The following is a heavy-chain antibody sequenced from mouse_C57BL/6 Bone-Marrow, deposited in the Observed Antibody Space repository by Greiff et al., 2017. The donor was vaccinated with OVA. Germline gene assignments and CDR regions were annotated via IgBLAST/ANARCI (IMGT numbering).Heavy chain of an antibody. CDR2: IDPETGGT. J-gene: IGHJ2*01. CDR3: TRPNFHYYYGSSYY. D-gene: IGHD1-1*01. CDR1: GYTFTDYE. V-gene: IGHV1-15*01. Sequence: VKLQESGAELVRPGASVTLSCKASGYTFTDYEMHWVKQTPVHGLEWIGAIDPETGGTAYNQKFKGKAILTADKSSSTAYMELRSLTSEDSAVYYCTRPNFHYYYGSSYYWGQGTTLTVSS.